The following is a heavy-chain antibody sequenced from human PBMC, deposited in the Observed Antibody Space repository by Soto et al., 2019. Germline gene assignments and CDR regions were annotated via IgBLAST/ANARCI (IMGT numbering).Heavy chain of an antibody. J-gene: IGHJ4*02. CDR3: ARDLTPGLVDH. V-gene: IGHV1-18*04. D-gene: IGHD3-9*01. Sequence: SVKVSCEASGYTYTSYGISWVRQAPGQGLEWMGWISAYNGNTNYAQKLQGRVTMTTDTSTSTAYMELRSLRSDDTAVYYCARDLTPGLVDHWGQGTLVTVSS. CDR1: GYTYTSYG. CDR2: ISAYNGNT.